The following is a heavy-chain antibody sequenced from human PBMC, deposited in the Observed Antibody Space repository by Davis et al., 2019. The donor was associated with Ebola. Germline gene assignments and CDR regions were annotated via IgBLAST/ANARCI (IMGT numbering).Heavy chain of an antibody. CDR3: ARDGDTGRNRNFDF. CDR1: GFTFSSYA. CDR2: ISYDGSNK. Sequence: PGGSLRLSCAASGFTFSSYAMHWVRQAPGKGLEWVAVISYDGSNKYYADSVKGRFTISRYNSKNTLYLQMNSLRAEDTAVYYCARDGDTGRNRNFDFWGQGTLVTVSS. D-gene: IGHD1-26*01. J-gene: IGHJ4*02. V-gene: IGHV3-30-3*01.